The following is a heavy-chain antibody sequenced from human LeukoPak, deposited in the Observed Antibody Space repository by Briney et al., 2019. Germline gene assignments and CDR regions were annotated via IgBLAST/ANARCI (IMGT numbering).Heavy chain of an antibody. J-gene: IGHJ6*03. CDR3: ARRRYYGSGIYYYYYYYMDV. CDR1: GYSISSGYY. V-gene: IGHV4-38-2*02. D-gene: IGHD3-10*01. CDR2: IYHSGST. Sequence: SETLSLTCTVSGYSISSGYYWGWIRQPPGKGLEWIGSIYHSGSTYYNPSLKSRVTISVDTSKNQFSLKLSSVTAADTAVYYCARRRYYGSGIYYYYYYYMDVWGKGTTVTVSS.